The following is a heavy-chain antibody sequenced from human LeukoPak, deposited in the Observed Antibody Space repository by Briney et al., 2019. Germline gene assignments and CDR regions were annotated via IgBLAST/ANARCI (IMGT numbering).Heavy chain of an antibody. J-gene: IGHJ6*03. CDR3: ARGPMSYDFWSGYYAHYYYYMDV. CDR1: GDSISSYY. D-gene: IGHD3-3*01. CDR2: IYYSGST. V-gene: IGHV4-59*12. Sequence: SETLSLTCTVSGDSISSYYWSWIRQPPGKGLEWIGYIYYSGSTNYNPSLKSRVTISVDTSKNQFSLKLSSVTAADTAVYYCARGPMSYDFWSGYYAHYYYYMDVWGKGTTVTVSS.